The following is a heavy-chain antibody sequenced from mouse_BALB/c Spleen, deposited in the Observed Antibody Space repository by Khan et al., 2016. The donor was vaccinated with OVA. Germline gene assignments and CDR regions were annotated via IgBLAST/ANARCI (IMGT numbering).Heavy chain of an antibody. CDR1: GYTFTSYW. CDR3: ARENYYGRTCDAMDY. CDR2: IAPGSGSS. D-gene: IGHD1-1*01. V-gene: IGHV1S41*01. Sequence: DLVKPGASVKLSCKASGYTFTSYWINWIKQRPGQGLEWIGRIAPGSGSSSYNEMFKGKATLTFDTSSSTAYIQLSSLSSEDSAVYFCARENYYGRTCDAMDYWGQGTSVTVSS. J-gene: IGHJ4*01.